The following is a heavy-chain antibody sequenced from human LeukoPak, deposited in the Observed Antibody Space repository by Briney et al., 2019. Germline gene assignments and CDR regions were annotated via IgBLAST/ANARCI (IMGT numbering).Heavy chain of an antibody. Sequence: SETLSLTCAVYGGSFSGYYWSWIRQPPGKGLEWIGEINHSGSTNYNPSLKSRVTISVDTSKNQFSLRLSSVTAAGTAVYYCARGGSGYDWGIDYWGQGTLVTVSS. V-gene: IGHV4-34*01. D-gene: IGHD5-12*01. CDR1: GGSFSGYY. CDR2: INHSGST. J-gene: IGHJ4*02. CDR3: ARGGSGYDWGIDY.